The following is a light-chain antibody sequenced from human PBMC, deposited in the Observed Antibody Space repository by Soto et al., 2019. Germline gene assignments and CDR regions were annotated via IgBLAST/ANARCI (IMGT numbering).Light chain of an antibody. Sequence: QSVLTQPPSASETPGQTVSISCSGSNSNIASNTVNWYQHLPGTAPKLLISYNNQRPSGVPDRSSGSKSGTSASLAINGLQSEDDSDYYCAAWDDTLKRYVFGTGTKLTVL. CDR3: AAWDDTLKRYV. CDR1: NSNIASNT. CDR2: YNN. V-gene: IGLV1-44*01. J-gene: IGLJ1*01.